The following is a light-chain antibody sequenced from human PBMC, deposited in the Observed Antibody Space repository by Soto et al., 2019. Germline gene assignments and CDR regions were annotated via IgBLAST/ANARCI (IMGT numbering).Light chain of an antibody. Sequence: QSALTQPASVSGSPGQSITISCTGTSSDVGAYNYDSWYQQYPGEAPKVIIYDVSHRPAGVSNRFSGSKSGNTASLTISGLQTQDEADYYCRSYTSATTYVFGPGTKLTVL. CDR2: DVS. CDR3: RSYTSATTYV. CDR1: SSDVGAYNY. J-gene: IGLJ1*01. V-gene: IGLV2-14*01.